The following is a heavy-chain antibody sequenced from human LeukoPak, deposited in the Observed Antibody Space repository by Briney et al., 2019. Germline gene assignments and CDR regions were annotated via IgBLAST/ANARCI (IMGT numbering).Heavy chain of an antibody. J-gene: IGHJ5*02. V-gene: IGHV1-8*01. CDR2: MNPNSGNT. D-gene: IGHD3-10*01. Sequence: ASVKVSCKASGYTFTSYDINWVRQATGQGLEWVGWMNPNSGNTGYAQKFQGRVTMTRNTSISTAYMELSSLRSEDTAVYYCARDLLWFRGGFDPWGQGTLVTVSS. CDR1: GYTFTSYD. CDR3: ARDLLWFRGGFDP.